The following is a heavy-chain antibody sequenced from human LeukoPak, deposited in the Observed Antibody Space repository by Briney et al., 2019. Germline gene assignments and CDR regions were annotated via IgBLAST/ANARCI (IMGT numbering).Heavy chain of an antibody. CDR3: ARAYYYGSGSYYHLNFDY. CDR1: GDSVSSNSAA. D-gene: IGHD3-10*01. J-gene: IGHJ4*02. Sequence: SQTLSLTCTISGDSVSSNSAAWNWIRQSPSRGLEWLGRTYYRSKWYNDYAVSVKSRITINPDTSKNQFSLQLNSVTPEDTGVYYCARAYYYGSGSYYHLNFDYWGQGTLVTVSP. CDR2: TYYRSKWYN. V-gene: IGHV6-1*01.